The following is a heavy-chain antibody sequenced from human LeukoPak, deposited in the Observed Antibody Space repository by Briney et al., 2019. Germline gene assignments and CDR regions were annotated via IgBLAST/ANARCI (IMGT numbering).Heavy chain of an antibody. J-gene: IGHJ4*02. CDR1: GGSISSGGYY. Sequence: PSETLSLTCTVSGGSISSGGYYWSWIRQHPGKGLEWIGYIYYSGSTYYNPSLKSRVTISVDTSKNQFSLKLSSVTAADTAVYYCRSSWTSRGIDYWGQGTLVTVSS. D-gene: IGHD6-13*01. CDR2: IYYSGST. V-gene: IGHV4-31*03. CDR3: RSSWTSRGIDY.